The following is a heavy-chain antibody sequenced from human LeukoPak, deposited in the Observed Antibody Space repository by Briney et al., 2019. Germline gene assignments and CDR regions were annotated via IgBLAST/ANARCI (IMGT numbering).Heavy chain of an antibody. V-gene: IGHV3-53*01. D-gene: IGHD2-15*01. CDR1: GFTVSSNY. CDR3: ARGGSGYCSGGSCYSFAFDI. J-gene: IGHJ3*02. CDR2: IYSGGST. Sequence: GGSLRLSCAASGFTVSSNYMSWVRQAPGKGLEWVSVIYSGGSTYYADSVKGRFTISRDNSKSTLYIQMNSLRAEDTAVYYCARGGSGYCSGGSCYSFAFDIWGQGTMVTVSS.